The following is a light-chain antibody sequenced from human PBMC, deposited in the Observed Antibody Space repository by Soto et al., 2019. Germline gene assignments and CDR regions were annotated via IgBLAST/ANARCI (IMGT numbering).Light chain of an antibody. CDR2: AAS. CDR1: QSVSSSF. Sequence: EIVLTQSPGTLSLSPGERATLSCRASQSVSSSFLAWYQQRPGQAPRLLIYAASNTAPGIPDRFSGSGAGTELTFTIRRMEPEGFAVYYWQEDGMSPTVGQGTKVEIQ. CDR3: QEDGMSPT. J-gene: IGKJ1*01. V-gene: IGKV3-20*01.